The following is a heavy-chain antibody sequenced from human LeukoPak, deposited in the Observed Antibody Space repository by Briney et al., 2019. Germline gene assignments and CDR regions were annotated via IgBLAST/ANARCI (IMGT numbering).Heavy chain of an antibody. CDR1: GFTFSTYA. D-gene: IGHD6-19*01. CDR2: ISGSAVST. Sequence: HTGVSLRLSCAASGFTFSTYAMSWVRQAPGKGLEWVSSISGSAVSTYYADSVKGRFTISRDNSKNTLYLQMNSLRAEDTAVYYCAKDMATYFSYSSGWYTPPTSYWGQGTLVTVSS. J-gene: IGHJ4*02. CDR3: AKDMATYFSYSSGWYTPPTSY. V-gene: IGHV3-23*01.